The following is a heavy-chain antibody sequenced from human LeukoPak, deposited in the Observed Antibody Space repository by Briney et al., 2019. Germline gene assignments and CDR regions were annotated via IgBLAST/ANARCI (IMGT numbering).Heavy chain of an antibody. Sequence: ASVKVSCKASGYTFTGYYMHWVRQAPGQGLEWMGWINPNSGGTSYAQKFQGRVTMTRDTSISTAYMELSRLRSDDTAVYYCARDREPYYYGSGSLSLGMDVWGKGTTVTVSS. V-gene: IGHV1-2*02. CDR2: INPNSGGT. CDR1: GYTFTGYY. CDR3: ARDREPYYYGSGSLSLGMDV. D-gene: IGHD3-10*01. J-gene: IGHJ6*04.